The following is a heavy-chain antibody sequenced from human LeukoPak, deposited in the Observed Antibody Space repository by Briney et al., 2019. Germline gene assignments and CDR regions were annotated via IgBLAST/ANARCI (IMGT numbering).Heavy chain of an antibody. CDR3: ARVVYCSSTSCYYAGNYYYYMDV. CDR1: GGTFSSYA. Sequence: SVKVSGKASGGTFSSYAISWVRQAPGQGLEWMGGIIPIFGTANYAQKFQGRVTITTDESTSTAYMELSSLRSEDTAVYYCARVVYCSSTSCYYAGNYYYYMDVWGKGTTVTVSS. J-gene: IGHJ6*03. V-gene: IGHV1-69*05. D-gene: IGHD2-2*01. CDR2: IIPIFGTA.